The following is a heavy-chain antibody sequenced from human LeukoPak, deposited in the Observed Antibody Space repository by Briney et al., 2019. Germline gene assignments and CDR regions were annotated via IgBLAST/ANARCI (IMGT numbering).Heavy chain of an antibody. Sequence: QPGGSLRLSCAASGFTFSSYGMHWVRQAPGKGLEWVAVISYDGSNKYYADSVKGRFTISRDNSKNSLYLQMNSLRAEDTALYYCAKDVYCSGGYCYSGLDYWGQGTLVTVSS. CDR2: ISYDGSNK. CDR1: GFTFSSYG. CDR3: AKDVYCSGGYCYSGLDY. D-gene: IGHD2-15*01. V-gene: IGHV3-30*18. J-gene: IGHJ4*02.